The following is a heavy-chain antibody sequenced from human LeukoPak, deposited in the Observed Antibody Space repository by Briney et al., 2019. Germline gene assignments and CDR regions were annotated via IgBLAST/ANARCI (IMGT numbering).Heavy chain of an antibody. CDR1: GFTFSSYG. V-gene: IGHV3-23*01. CDR2: ISGSGGST. J-gene: IGHJ6*03. CDR3: ARVGTAMVTIVAPYYMDV. D-gene: IGHD5-18*01. Sequence: GGSLRLSCAASGFTFSSYGMSWVRQAPGKGREWVSAISGSGGSTYYADSVKGRFTISRDNAKNSLYLQMNSLRAEDTAVYYCARVGTAMVTIVAPYYMDVWGKGTTVTVSS.